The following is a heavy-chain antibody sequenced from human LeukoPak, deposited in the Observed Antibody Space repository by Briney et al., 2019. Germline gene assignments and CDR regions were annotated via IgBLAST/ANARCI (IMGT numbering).Heavy chain of an antibody. V-gene: IGHV3-21*01. Sequence: GGSLRPSCAASGFTFSSYSMNWVRQAPGKGLEWVSSISSSSSYIYYADSVKGRFTISRDNAKNSLYLQMNSLRAEDTAVYYCAREHFIAAAAVDYWGQGTLVTVSS. CDR1: GFTFSSYS. J-gene: IGHJ4*02. CDR3: AREHFIAAAAVDY. D-gene: IGHD6-13*01. CDR2: ISSSSSYI.